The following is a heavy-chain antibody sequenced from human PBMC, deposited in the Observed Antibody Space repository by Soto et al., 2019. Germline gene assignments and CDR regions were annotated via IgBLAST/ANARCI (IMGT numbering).Heavy chain of an antibody. D-gene: IGHD6-19*01. J-gene: IGHJ4*02. Sequence: RRLSCATSGFNFNTYAMCWVRQAPRERVEWVLCVSSTGGTAYYAGSLKDRFTISRDNSRNKVFLQKNSLVAEDAAIYYCAAFMTVTGPGWGRASEYWGQGTRVTVSS. CDR2: VSSTGGTA. V-gene: IGHV3-23*01. CDR3: AAFMTVTGPGWGRASEY. CDR1: GFNFNTYA.